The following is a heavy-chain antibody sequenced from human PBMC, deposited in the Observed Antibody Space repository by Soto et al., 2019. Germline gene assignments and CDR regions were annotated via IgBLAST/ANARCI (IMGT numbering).Heavy chain of an antibody. D-gene: IGHD3-3*01. J-gene: IGHJ4*02. CDR1: GGSINSGGYS. CDR2: IYHTGSA. Sequence: QLQLQESGSRLVKPSQTLSLTCAVSGGSINSGGYSWSWIRQPPGKGLEWIGYIYHTGSAYYNPSLESRVTISVDKSKNQFSLNLRSVTAADTAVYYCARFLELAFLDSWSQGALVTVSS. CDR3: ARFLELAFLDS. V-gene: IGHV4-30-2*01.